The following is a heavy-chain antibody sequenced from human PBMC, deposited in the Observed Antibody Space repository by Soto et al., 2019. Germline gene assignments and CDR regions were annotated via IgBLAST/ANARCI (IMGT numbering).Heavy chain of an antibody. CDR3: AKENSSSWFYYYYGMDV. D-gene: IGHD6-13*01. Sequence: PGGSLRLSCAASGFTFDDYAMHWVRQAPGKGLEWLSGISWNSGSIGYADSVKGRFTISRDNAKNSLYLQMNSLRAEDTALYYSAKENSSSWFYYYYGMDVWGQGTTVTVSS. CDR2: ISWNSGSI. J-gene: IGHJ6*02. V-gene: IGHV3-9*01. CDR1: GFTFDDYA.